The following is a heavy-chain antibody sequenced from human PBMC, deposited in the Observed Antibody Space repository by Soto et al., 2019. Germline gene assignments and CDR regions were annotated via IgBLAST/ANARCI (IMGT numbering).Heavy chain of an antibody. D-gene: IGHD5-18*01. V-gene: IGHV4-59*01. J-gene: IGHJ6*02. CDR3: ARSPVDTADYGDYYYGMDV. Sequence: QVQLQESGPGLVKPSETLSLTCTVSGGSISSYYWSWIRHPPGKGLEWIGYIYYSGSTNYNPSLKSRVTISVDTSKNQFSLKLSSVTAADTAVYYCARSPVDTADYGDYYYGMDVWGQGTTVTVSS. CDR1: GGSISSYY. CDR2: IYYSGST.